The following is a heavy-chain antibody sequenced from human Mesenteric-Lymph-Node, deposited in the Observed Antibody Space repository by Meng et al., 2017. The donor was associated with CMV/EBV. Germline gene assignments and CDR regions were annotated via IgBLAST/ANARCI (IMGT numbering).Heavy chain of an antibody. J-gene: IGHJ4*02. Sequence: GESLKISCAASGFTFSTYAMSWVRQAPGKGLEWVAFIRYDGSNKYYADSVKGRFTISRDNSKNTLYLQMNSLRAEDTAVYYCAKDRGVGAGFDYWGQGTLVTVSS. CDR3: AKDRGVGAGFDY. D-gene: IGHD1-26*01. CDR1: GFTFSTYA. CDR2: IRYDGSNK. V-gene: IGHV3-30*02.